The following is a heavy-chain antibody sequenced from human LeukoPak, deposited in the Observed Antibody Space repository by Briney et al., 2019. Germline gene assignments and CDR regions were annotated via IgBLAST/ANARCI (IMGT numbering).Heavy chain of an antibody. D-gene: IGHD3-10*01. Sequence: PGGSLRLSCAASGFTFSSHAMNWVRQAPGKRLEWVSVISGGGGSTYYADSVKGRFTISRDNSKNTVYVQMNSLRVEDTAVYYCATSSTTYGSGNYDSRAFEDWGQGTLVTVSS. CDR3: ATSSTTYGSGNYDSRAFED. CDR1: GFTFSSHA. CDR2: ISGGGGST. J-gene: IGHJ4*02. V-gene: IGHV3-23*01.